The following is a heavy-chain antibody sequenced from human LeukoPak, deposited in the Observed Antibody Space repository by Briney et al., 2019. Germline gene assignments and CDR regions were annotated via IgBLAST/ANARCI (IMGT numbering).Heavy chain of an antibody. V-gene: IGHV3-21*01. CDR2: ISSSSSYI. CDR1: GFTFSSYS. Sequence: GGSLRLSCAASGFTFSSYSMNWVRQAPGKGLEWVSFISSSSSYIYYADSVKGRFTISRDNAKNSLYLQMNSLRAEDTAVYYCTTAHRNFDYWGQGTLVTVSS. CDR3: TTAHRNFDY. J-gene: IGHJ4*02.